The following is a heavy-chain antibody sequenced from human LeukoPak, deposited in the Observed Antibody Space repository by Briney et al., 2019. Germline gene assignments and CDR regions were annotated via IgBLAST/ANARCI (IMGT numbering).Heavy chain of an antibody. J-gene: IGHJ5*02. D-gene: IGHD5-18*01. CDR3: ARGGIQLWLFDP. CDR1: GGSLSSGGYS. Sequence: SETLSLICAVSGGSLSSGGYSWSWIRQPPGKGLEWIGYIYHSGSTYYNPSLKSRVTISVDRSKNQFSLKLSSVTAADTAVYYCARGGIQLWLFDPWGQGTLVTVSS. V-gene: IGHV4-30-2*01. CDR2: IYHSGST.